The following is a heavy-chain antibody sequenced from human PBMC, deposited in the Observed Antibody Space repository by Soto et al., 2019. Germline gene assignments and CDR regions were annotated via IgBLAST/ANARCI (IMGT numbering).Heavy chain of an antibody. CDR2: IYYTGST. CDR3: ATLYMVRGVRTFDY. Sequence: QVQLQESGPGLVKPSQTLSLTCTVSGGSISSGGYYWSWIRQHPGKGLEWIGYIYYTGSTYYNPSLKSRVTISVDASKNQFSLKLSSVTAADTAVYYCATLYMVRGVRTFDYWGQGTLVTVSS. D-gene: IGHD3-10*01. V-gene: IGHV4-31*03. J-gene: IGHJ4*02. CDR1: GGSISSGGYY.